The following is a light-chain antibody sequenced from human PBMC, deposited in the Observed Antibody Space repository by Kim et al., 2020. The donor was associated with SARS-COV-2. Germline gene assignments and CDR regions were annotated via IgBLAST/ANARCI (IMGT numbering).Light chain of an antibody. CDR3: QQSYSTRPT. J-gene: IGKJ2*01. V-gene: IGKV1-39*01. Sequence: SASVGDRVSITCRASQSISSYLNWYQQRPGRAPKLLIYAASSLQSGVPSRFSGSGSGTDFTLTIRSLQLEDFASYYCQQSYSTRPTFGQGTKLEI. CDR2: AAS. CDR1: QSISSY.